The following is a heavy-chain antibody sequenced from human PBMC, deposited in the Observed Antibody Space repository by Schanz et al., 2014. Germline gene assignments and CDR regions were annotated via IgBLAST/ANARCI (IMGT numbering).Heavy chain of an antibody. CDR2: FMPFLGIT. D-gene: IGHD1-7*01. Sequence: QVQLVQSGAEVKKPGSSVKVSCKATGDTFDNFGISWVRQAPGQGPEWIGRFMPFLGITNLAQKFQDRVTMTADKATSTAYMELSGLRSEDTAMYYCERDRWNYEGGIFDIWGQGPMVTVSS. CDR3: ERDRWNYEGGIFDI. CDR1: GDTFDNFG. J-gene: IGHJ3*02. V-gene: IGHV1-69*04.